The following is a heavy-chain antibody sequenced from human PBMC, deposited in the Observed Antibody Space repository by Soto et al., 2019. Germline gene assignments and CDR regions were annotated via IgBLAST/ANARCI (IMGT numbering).Heavy chain of an antibody. Sequence: LSLTCTVSGGSISSGGYYWSWIRQHPGKGLEWIGYIYYSGSTYYNPSLKSRVTISVDTSKNQFSLKLSSVTAADTAVYYCARDFQWGSYAHWGQGTLVTVPQ. CDR2: IYYSGST. CDR1: GGSISSGGYY. D-gene: IGHD3-16*01. CDR3: ARDFQWGSYAH. V-gene: IGHV4-31*03. J-gene: IGHJ4*02.